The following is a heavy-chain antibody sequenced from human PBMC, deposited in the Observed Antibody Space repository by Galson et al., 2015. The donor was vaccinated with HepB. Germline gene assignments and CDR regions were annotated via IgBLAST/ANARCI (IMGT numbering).Heavy chain of an antibody. CDR2: IWNDGSKK. Sequence: SLRLSCAASGFIFSSYGMYWVRQSPGKGLEWVAFIWNDGSKKHYEDSVKGRFTISRDNSRNTLFLQMNSLRVDDTAVYYCASSGTSHAGPIDNWGQGSLVTVSS. CDR1: GFIFSSYG. D-gene: IGHD1-26*01. J-gene: IGHJ4*02. CDR3: ASSGTSHAGPIDN. V-gene: IGHV3-33*03.